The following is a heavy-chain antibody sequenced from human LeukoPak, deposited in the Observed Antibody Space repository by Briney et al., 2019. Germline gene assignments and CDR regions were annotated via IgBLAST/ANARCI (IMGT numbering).Heavy chain of an antibody. CDR3: AKAIRLPAAIKDPYYFDY. D-gene: IGHD2-2*02. V-gene: IGHV3-30-3*01. J-gene: IGHJ4*02. Sequence: GGSLRPACAASGFTFSSYAMHWVRQAPGKGLEWVAVISYDGSNKYYADSVKGRFTISRDNSKNTLYLQMNSLRAEDTAVYYCAKAIRLPAAIKDPYYFDYWGQGTLVTVSS. CDR1: GFTFSSYA. CDR2: ISYDGSNK.